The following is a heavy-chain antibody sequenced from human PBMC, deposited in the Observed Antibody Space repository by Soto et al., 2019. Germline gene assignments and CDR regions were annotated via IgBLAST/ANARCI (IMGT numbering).Heavy chain of an antibody. CDR3: ARHSGSYYRMYNWLDP. D-gene: IGHD3-10*01. V-gene: IGHV4-34*01. J-gene: IGHJ5*02. CDR2: INHSGST. CDR1: GGSSSGYY. Sequence: PSETLSLTCAVYGGSSSGYYWSWIRQPPGKGLEWIGEINHSGSTNYNPSLKSRVTISVDTSKNQFSLKLSSVTAADTAVYYCARHSGSYYRMYNWLDPWGQGTLVTVSS.